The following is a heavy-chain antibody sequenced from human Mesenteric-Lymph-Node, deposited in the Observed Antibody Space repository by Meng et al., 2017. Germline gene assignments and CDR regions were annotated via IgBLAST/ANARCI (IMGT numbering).Heavy chain of an antibody. V-gene: IGHV3-15*01. Sequence: GGSLRLSCAASGFTFSVAWISWVRQPPGKGLEWVGLIKNKGDGGTTVYASPVKGRFTISRDDSQNTAYLQINSLTTDDTAVYYCTTFASGKPWGQGTLVTVSS. CDR2: IKNKGDGGTT. CDR3: TTFASGKP. J-gene: IGHJ5*02. D-gene: IGHD3-10*01. CDR1: GFTFSVAW.